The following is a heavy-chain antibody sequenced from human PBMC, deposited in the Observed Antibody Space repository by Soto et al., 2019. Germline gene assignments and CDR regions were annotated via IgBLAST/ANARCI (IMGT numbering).Heavy chain of an antibody. V-gene: IGHV3-7*01. CDR1: GFTFSSYW. CDR3: ARGGGYSGYDGFDY. CDR2: IKQDGSEK. D-gene: IGHD5-12*01. J-gene: IGHJ4*02. Sequence: GGSLRLSCAASGFTFSSYWMSWVRQAPGKGLEWVANIKQDGSEKYYVDSVKGRFTISRDNAKNSLYLQMNSLRAEDTAVYYCARGGGYSGYDGFDYWGQGTLVTVSS.